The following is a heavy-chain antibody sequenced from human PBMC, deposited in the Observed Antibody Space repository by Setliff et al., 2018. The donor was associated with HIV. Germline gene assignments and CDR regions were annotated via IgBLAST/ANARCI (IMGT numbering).Heavy chain of an antibody. V-gene: IGHV1-46*01. CDR2: INPSVGST. J-gene: IGHJ4*02. Sequence: ASVKVSCKASGYTFTNKYILWVRQAPGQGPEWVGIINPSVGSTNSAQKFQGRVTMTRDTSTSTVYMELSSLRSEDTAVYYCARGGDGYNYGDYWGQGTLVTAPQ. D-gene: IGHD5-12*01. CDR3: ARGGDGYNYGDY. CDR1: GYTFTNKY.